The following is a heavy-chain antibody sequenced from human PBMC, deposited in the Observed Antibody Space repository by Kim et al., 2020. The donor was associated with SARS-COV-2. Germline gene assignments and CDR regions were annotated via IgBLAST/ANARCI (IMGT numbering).Heavy chain of an antibody. D-gene: IGHD1-26*01. J-gene: IGHJ5*02. V-gene: IGHV4-59*01. CDR3: ARATEWFDP. Sequence: GSTNCNPTLKSQVTISVDPSKNRFSLELGSVTAADTTVYYCARATEWFDPWGQGTLVTVSS. CDR2: GST.